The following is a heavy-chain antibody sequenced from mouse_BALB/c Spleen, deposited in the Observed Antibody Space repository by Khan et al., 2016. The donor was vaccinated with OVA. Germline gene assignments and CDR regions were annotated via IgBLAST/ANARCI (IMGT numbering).Heavy chain of an antibody. CDR2: IWVSGSK. CDR3: ARDPPYYSMDY. Sequence: VELVESGPGLVAPSQSLSITCTVSGFSLTDYAVSWIRQPPGQGLEWLGVIWVSGSKYYNSVLKPRMSIIKDNSKSQVFLKMNSLQTDDTAMCVSARDPPYYSMDYWGQGTSVTVSS. J-gene: IGHJ4*01. V-gene: IGHV2-6-5*01. CDR1: GFSLTDYA.